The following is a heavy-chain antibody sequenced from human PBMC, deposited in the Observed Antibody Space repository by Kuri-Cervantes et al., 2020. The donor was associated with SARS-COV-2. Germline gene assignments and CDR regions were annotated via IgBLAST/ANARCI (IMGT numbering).Heavy chain of an antibody. D-gene: IGHD6-6*01. CDR2: IYHSGST. V-gene: IGHV4-4*02. J-gene: IGHJ4*02. Sequence: SETLSLSCAASGGSISSSNLWRWFRQPPGKGLEWIGEIYHSGSTNYNPSLKSRVTISVDKSKNQFSLKLSSVTAADTAVYYCARSMEYSSSSAHFYYWGQGTLVTVSS. CDR3: ARSMEYSSSSAHFYY. CDR1: GGSISSSNL.